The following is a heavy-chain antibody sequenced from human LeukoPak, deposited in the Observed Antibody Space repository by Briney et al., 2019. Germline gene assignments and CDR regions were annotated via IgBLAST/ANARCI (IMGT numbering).Heavy chain of an antibody. J-gene: IGHJ5*02. V-gene: IGHV1-69*06. CDR3: AGGGRGVTIFGVVIMSWWFDP. CDR2: IIPIFGTA. D-gene: IGHD3-3*01. CDR1: GYTFTSYD. Sequence: SVKVSCKASGYTFTSYDISWVRQAPGQGLEWMGGIIPIFGTANYAQKFQGRVTITADKSTSTAYMELSSLRSEDTAVYYCAGGGRGVTIFGVVIMSWWFDPWGQGTLVTVSS.